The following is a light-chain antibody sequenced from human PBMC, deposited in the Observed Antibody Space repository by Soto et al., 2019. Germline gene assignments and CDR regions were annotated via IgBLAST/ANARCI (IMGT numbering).Light chain of an antibody. V-gene: IGKV3D-15*01. CDR3: QQYNNWPPIT. Sequence: EIVLTQSPGTLSLSPGERATLSCRASHSVSSSYLAWYQQKPGQAPRLLIYDASTRATGIPARFSGSGSGTGFTLTISSLQSEDFAVYYCQQYNNWPPITFGQGTRLEIK. J-gene: IGKJ5*01. CDR2: DAS. CDR1: HSVSSSY.